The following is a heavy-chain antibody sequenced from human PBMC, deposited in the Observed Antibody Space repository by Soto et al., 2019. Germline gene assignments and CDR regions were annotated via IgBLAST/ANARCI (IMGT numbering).Heavy chain of an antibody. CDR2: ISYERSDR. CDR1: GFTFSSYG. Sequence: SLILSFAASGFTFSSYGMHWLRQAPGKRFEWVAVISYERSDRYYADSVKCRLTISRDNSKNTLYLQMNSLRAEDTAVYECAKDRGYCGSGSYHPPGDDWGKGT. J-gene: IGHJ4*02. V-gene: IGHV3-30*18. D-gene: IGHD3-10*01. CDR3: AKDRGYCGSGSYHPPGDD.